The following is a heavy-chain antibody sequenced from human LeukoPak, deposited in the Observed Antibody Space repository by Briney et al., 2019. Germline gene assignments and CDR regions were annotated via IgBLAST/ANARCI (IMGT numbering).Heavy chain of an antibody. D-gene: IGHD3-10*01. V-gene: IGHV3-23*01. CDR2: ISGSGGST. Sequence: GGSLRLSCAASGFTFSSYAMSWVRQAPGKGLEWVSAISGSGGSTYYADSVKGRFTIFRDNSKNTLYLQMNSLRAEDTAVYYCAKDGSMVRGVITDFDYWGQGTLVTVSS. J-gene: IGHJ4*02. CDR3: AKDGSMVRGVITDFDY. CDR1: GFTFSSYA.